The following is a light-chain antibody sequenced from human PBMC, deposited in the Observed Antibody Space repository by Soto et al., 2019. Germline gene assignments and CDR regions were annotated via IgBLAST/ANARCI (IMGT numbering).Light chain of an antibody. Sequence: DIQMTQSPSSLSASVGDRVTITCRASEDISNYLAWYQQKPGKVPKLLIYGASTLQSGVPSRFSGSGSGTDFTLTISSLQTEDVATYYCQNYNSAPWTFCQGTKVESK. CDR2: GAS. CDR1: EDISNY. CDR3: QNYNSAPWT. J-gene: IGKJ1*01. V-gene: IGKV1-27*01.